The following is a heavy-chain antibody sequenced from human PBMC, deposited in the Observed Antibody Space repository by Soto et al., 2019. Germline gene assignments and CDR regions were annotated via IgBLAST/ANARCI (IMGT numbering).Heavy chain of an antibody. CDR3: ARGQQYYDFWSGYSRRDFYYYYMDV. J-gene: IGHJ6*03. CDR2: MNPNSGNT. V-gene: IGHV1-8*01. Sequence: ASVKVSCKASGYTFTSYDINLVRQATGQGLEWMGWMNPNSGNTGYAQKFQGRVTMTRNTSISTAYMELSSLRSEDTAVYYCARGQQYYDFWSGYSRRDFYYYYMDVWGKGTTVTVSS. D-gene: IGHD3-3*01. CDR1: GYTFTSYD.